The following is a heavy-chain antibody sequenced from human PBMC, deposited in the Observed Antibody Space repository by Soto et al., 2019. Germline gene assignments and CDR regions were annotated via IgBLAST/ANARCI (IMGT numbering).Heavy chain of an antibody. J-gene: IGHJ6*02. CDR3: ARYSNPHYYYGMDV. D-gene: IGHD4-4*01. V-gene: IGHV3-21*01. CDR2: ISSSSSYI. CDR1: GFTFSSYS. Sequence: EVQLVESGGGLVKPGGSLRLSCAASGFTFSSYSMNWVRQAPGKGLEWVSSISSSSSYIYYADSVKGRFTISRDNAKNSLYLQRNSLRAEDTAVYYCARYSNPHYYYGMDVWGQGTTVTVSS.